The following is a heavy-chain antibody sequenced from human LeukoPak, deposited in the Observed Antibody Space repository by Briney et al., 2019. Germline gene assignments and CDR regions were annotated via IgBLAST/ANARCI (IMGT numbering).Heavy chain of an antibody. Sequence: PSETLSLTCAVYGGSFSGYYWSWIRQPPGKGLEWIGEINHSGSTNYNPSLKSRVTISVDTSKNQFSLKLSSVTAADTAVYYCARDDRKYPGIAAAGIYYGMDVWGQGTTVTVSS. D-gene: IGHD6-13*01. CDR1: GGSFSGYY. CDR3: ARDDRKYPGIAAAGIYYGMDV. CDR2: INHSGST. V-gene: IGHV4-34*01. J-gene: IGHJ6*02.